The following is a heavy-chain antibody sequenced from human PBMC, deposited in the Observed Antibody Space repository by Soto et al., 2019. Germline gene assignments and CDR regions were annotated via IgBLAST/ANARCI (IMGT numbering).Heavy chain of an antibody. CDR3: ARRYYYGSGSYYNGPSYYYMDV. CDR1: GGSFSGYY. Sequence: SETLSLTCAVYGGSFSGYYWSWIRQPPGKGLEWIGEINHSGSTNYNPSLKSRVTISVDTSKNQFSLKLSSVTAADTAVYYCARRYYYGSGSYYNGPSYYYMDVWGKGTTVTVSS. V-gene: IGHV4-34*01. J-gene: IGHJ6*03. D-gene: IGHD3-10*01. CDR2: INHSGST.